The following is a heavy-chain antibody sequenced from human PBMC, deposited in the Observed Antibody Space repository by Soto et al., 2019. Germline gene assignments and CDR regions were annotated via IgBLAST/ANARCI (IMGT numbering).Heavy chain of an antibody. V-gene: IGHV1-46*01. J-gene: IGHJ4*02. CDR3: AREFVVVPAAMQDLERGSFDH. CDR2: INPSGGST. Sequence: ASVKVSCTASGYTFTSYYMHWVRQAPGQGLEWMGIINPSGGSTSYAQKFQGRVTMTRDTSTSTVYMELSSLRSEDTAVYYCAREFVVVPAAMQDLERGSFDHWGQGTLVPVSS. CDR1: GYTFTSYY. D-gene: IGHD2-2*01.